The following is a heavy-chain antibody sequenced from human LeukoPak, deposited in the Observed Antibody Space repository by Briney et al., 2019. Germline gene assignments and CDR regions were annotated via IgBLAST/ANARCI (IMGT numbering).Heavy chain of an antibody. J-gene: IGHJ4*02. D-gene: IGHD4-17*01. CDR3: ARGMYDYGDSLATSYFDF. CDR2: ITSGSLYT. CDR1: GFTFSAYY. Sequence: GGFLRLSCAASGFTFSAYYMSWIRQAPGKGLEWVSYITSGSLYTNYADSVKGRFTISRDNAKNSLYLQMNSLRAEDTAVYYCARGMYDYGDSLATSYFDFWGQGALVTVSS. V-gene: IGHV3-11*05.